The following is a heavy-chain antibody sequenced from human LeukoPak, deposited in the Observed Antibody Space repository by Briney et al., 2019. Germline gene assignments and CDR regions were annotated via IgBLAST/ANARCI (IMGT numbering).Heavy chain of an antibody. CDR1: GASIRNYY. Sequence: SETLSLTCTVSGASIRNYYWSWIRQPAGKGLEWIGRIYSSGSANYNPSLNSRVTMSVDTSKNQFSLNLSSVTAADTAVYYCAIIFGYARWYFDLWGRGTLVTVSS. CDR3: AIIFGYARWYFDL. V-gene: IGHV4-4*07. D-gene: IGHD2-2*03. CDR2: IYSSGSA. J-gene: IGHJ2*01.